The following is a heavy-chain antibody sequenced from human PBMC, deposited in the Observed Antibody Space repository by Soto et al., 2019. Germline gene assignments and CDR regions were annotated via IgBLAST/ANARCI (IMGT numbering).Heavy chain of an antibody. D-gene: IGHD3-16*01. CDR1: GFSLSTSGLG. J-gene: IGHJ5*02. V-gene: IGHV2-5*02. CDR2: IYWDDDK. CDR3: AHRRGGGWFDP. Sequence: QITLKESGPTLVKPTQTLTLTCTFSGFSLSTSGLGVVWIRQPPGKALEWLALIYWDDDKRYTPSLKSRLTIPKDTSKNQVVLTMTNMDPVDTATYYCAHRRGGGWFDPWGQGTLVTVSS.